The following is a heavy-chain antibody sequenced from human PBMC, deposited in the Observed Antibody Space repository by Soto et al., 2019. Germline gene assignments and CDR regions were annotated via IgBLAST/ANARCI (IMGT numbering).Heavy chain of an antibody. J-gene: IGHJ5*02. CDR1: GDAIISSDVD. D-gene: IGHD2-15*01. CDR2: IFYLGSS. Sequence: SETLSLTCTVSGDAIISSDVDWGWVRQPPGKGLEWSGSIFYLGSSYYNPSLKSRVTMSVYTSKHQFSLRLRSVTAADTALYFCARHSLSLRKNNWFDPWGQGIMVTVSS. V-gene: IGHV4-39*01. CDR3: ARHSLSLRKNNWFDP.